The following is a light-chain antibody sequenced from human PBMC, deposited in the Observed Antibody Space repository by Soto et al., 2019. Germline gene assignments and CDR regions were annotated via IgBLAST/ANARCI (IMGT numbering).Light chain of an antibody. V-gene: IGKV3-15*01. J-gene: IGKJ1*01. CDR1: QSVSSN. CDR3: KQYNNWPPDRT. Sequence: EIVMTQSPATLSVSPGERATLSCRASQSVSSNLAWYQQKPGQAPRLLIYGASTRATGIPARFSGSGSGTEFTLTISSRHSEDFAIYFCKQYNNWPPDRTFGQGTKVEIK. CDR2: GAS.